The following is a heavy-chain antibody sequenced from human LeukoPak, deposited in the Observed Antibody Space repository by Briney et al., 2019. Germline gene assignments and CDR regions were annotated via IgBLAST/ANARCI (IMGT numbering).Heavy chain of an antibody. Sequence: GGSLRLSCAASGFTFSNYAMSWVRQAPGKGLEWVSSISGSGGSTYYADSVKGRFTISRDNAKNSLYLQMSSLRAEDTAVYYCAKVKVVGYSTFDYWGQGALVTVSS. J-gene: IGHJ4*02. V-gene: IGHV3-23*01. D-gene: IGHD2-8*01. CDR2: ISGSGGST. CDR1: GFTFSNYA. CDR3: AKVKVVGYSTFDY.